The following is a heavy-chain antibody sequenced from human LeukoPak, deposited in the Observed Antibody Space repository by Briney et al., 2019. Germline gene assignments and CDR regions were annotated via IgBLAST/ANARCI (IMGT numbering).Heavy chain of an antibody. CDR1: GGSITGYH. Sequence: SETLSLTCTVSGGSITGYHWNWIRQPPGKGLEWIGYIYSSETTVYKPSLNSRVTISADTSKNQFSLKLASVTAADTAIYYCARRNDFDIWGQGTMVTVSS. V-gene: IGHV4-4*08. CDR2: IYSSETT. J-gene: IGHJ3*02. CDR3: ARRNDFDI.